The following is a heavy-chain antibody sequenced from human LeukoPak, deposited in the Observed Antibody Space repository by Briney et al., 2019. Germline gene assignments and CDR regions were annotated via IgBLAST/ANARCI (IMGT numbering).Heavy chain of an antibody. V-gene: IGHV3-30-3*01. Sequence: PGGSLRLSCAASGFTFSSYFMHWVRQVPGKGLEWVAIISQDGSNKYYADSMKGRFTISRDNSKNTLYLQMNSLRAEDTAVYYCARDGRVYYYYYGMDVWGQGTTVTVSS. CDR1: GFTFSSYF. J-gene: IGHJ6*02. CDR3: ARDGRVYYYYYGMDV. D-gene: IGHD6-13*01. CDR2: ISQDGSNK.